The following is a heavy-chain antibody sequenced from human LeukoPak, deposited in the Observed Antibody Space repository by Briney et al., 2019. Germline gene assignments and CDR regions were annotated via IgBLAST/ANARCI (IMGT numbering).Heavy chain of an antibody. J-gene: IGHJ3*02. Sequence: PSETLSLTCSVSGFSISGGYYWSWIRQPAGKGLEWIGRIYTSGSTNYNPSLKSRVTISVDTSKNQFSLKLSSVTAADTAVYYCARAPVNYDILTGYYAQNDAFDIWGQGTMVTVSS. CDR1: GFSISGGYY. V-gene: IGHV4-61*02. CDR2: IYTSGST. D-gene: IGHD3-9*01. CDR3: ARAPVNYDILTGYYAQNDAFDI.